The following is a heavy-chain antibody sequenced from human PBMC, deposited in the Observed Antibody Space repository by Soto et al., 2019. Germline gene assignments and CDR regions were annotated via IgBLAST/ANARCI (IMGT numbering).Heavy chain of an antibody. J-gene: IGHJ6*02. CDR1: GYSISSGYY. D-gene: IGHD4-4*01. Sequence: KTSETLSLTCAVSGYSISSGYYWGWIRQPPGKGLEWIGSIYHSGSTYYNPSLKSRVTISVDTSKNQFSLKLSSVTAADTAVYYCARDQPAPLYSNYTPYYYGMDVWGQGTTVTVSS. CDR3: ARDQPAPLYSNYTPYYYGMDV. V-gene: IGHV4-38-2*02. CDR2: IYHSGST.